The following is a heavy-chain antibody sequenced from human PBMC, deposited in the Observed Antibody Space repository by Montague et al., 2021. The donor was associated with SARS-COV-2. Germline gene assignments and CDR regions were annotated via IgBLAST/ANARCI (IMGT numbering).Heavy chain of an antibody. CDR3: ARRGYSYGYNAFDI. CDR2: IFYSGST. J-gene: IGHJ3*02. Sequence: SETLSLTCTVTGFPISSYYWSWMRQPPAKGLQWFGYIFYSGSTTSNPSLNSRVTISVDTSKNQFSLQLSSVTAADTAVYYCARRGYSYGYNAFDIWGQGTLGTVSS. V-gene: IGHV4-59*08. D-gene: IGHD5-18*01. CDR1: GFPISSYY.